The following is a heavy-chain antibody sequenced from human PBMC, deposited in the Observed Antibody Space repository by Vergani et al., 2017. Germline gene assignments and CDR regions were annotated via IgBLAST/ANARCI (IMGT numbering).Heavy chain of an antibody. D-gene: IGHD2-2*01. Sequence: QVQLVQSGAEVKKPGASVKVSCKASGYTFTSYDINWVRQATGQGLEWMGGIIPIFGTANYAQKFQGRVTITADESTSTAYMELSSLRSEDTAVYYCARKVDYYYYMDVWGKGTTVTVSS. CDR2: IIPIFGTA. J-gene: IGHJ6*03. V-gene: IGHV1-69*01. CDR1: GYTFTSYD. CDR3: ARKVDYYYYMDV.